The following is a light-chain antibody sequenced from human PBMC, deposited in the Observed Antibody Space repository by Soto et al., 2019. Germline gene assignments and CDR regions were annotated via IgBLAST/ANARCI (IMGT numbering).Light chain of an antibody. V-gene: IGLV1-40*01. CDR2: GNN. CDR3: QSYDSRLSSYV. Sequence: QSVLTQPPSVSGAPGQRVTISCTGSSSNIGAGYAVHWYQQLPGTAPKLLIHGNNNRPSRVPDRFPGSKSDTSASLAITGLQADDEADYYCQSYDSRLSSYVFGTGTKVTVL. J-gene: IGLJ1*01. CDR1: SSNIGAGYA.